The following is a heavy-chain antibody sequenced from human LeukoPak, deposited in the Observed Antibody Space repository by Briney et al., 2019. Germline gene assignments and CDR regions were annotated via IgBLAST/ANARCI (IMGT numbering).Heavy chain of an antibody. V-gene: IGHV1-18*01. CDR1: GYTFNYYG. J-gene: IGHJ4*02. CDR2: ISAYTGST. Sequence: ASVKVSCKASGYTFNYYGISWVRQAHGPGLEWMGWISAYTGSTNYAQRLQGRVTMTTDTSTSTAYMELRSLRSDDTAVYYCARGGYSYGYMGYSDYWGQGTLVTVSS. D-gene: IGHD5-18*01. CDR3: ARGGYSYGYMGYSDY.